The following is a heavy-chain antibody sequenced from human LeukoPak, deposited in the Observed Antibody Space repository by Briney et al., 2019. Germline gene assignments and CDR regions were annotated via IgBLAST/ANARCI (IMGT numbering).Heavy chain of an antibody. V-gene: IGHV4-34*01. CDR1: VVAFSGYY. CDR3: ARGSQSGGSLAFDI. J-gene: IGHJ3*02. CDR2: INHSGST. D-gene: IGHD2-15*01. Sequence: SEALSLTCAVYVVAFSGYYWSWIRQPPGKGLEWGGEINHSGSTNYNQSLKSRVTISVDTSKNQFSLKLSSVTAADTAVYYCARGSQSGGSLAFDIWGQGTMVTVSS.